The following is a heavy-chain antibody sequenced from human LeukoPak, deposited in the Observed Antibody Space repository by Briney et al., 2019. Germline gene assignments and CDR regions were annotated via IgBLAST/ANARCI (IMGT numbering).Heavy chain of an antibody. V-gene: IGHV3-23*01. CDR3: ARVIVFMSTGPHLDY. D-gene: IGHD3-16*01. Sequence: GGSLRLSCAASGFTFSSYAMSWVRQAPGKGLEWVSAISGSGGSTYYADSVKGRFTISRDNSKNTPYLQMNSLRAEDTAVYYCARVIVFMSTGPHLDYWGQGTLAIVSS. CDR1: GFTFSSYA. J-gene: IGHJ4*02. CDR2: ISGSGGST.